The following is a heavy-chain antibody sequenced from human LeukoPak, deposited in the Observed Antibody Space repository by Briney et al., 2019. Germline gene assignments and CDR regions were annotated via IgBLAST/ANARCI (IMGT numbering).Heavy chain of an antibody. CDR3: ARDPSYYYDSSGYQGDY. V-gene: IGHV3-74*01. J-gene: IGHJ4*02. CDR2: INSDGSST. CDR1: GFTFSSYW. D-gene: IGHD3-22*01. Sequence: SGGSLRLSCAASGFTFSSYWMHWVRQAPGKGLVWVSRINSDGSSTSYADSVKGQFTISRDNAKNTLYLQMNSLRAEDTAVYYCARDPSYYYDSSGYQGDYWGQGTLVTVSS.